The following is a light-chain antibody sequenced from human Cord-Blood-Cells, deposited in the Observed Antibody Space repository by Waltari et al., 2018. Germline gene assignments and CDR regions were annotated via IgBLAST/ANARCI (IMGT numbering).Light chain of an antibody. CDR2: EGS. V-gene: IGLV2-23*01. Sequence: QSALTQPASVSGSPGQSITISCTGTSSDVGSYNLFPRYQQHPGKAPKLMIYEGSKRPSGVSNRFSGSKSGNTASLTISGLQAEDEVDYYCCSYAGSSTPVVFGGGTKLTVL. CDR1: SSDVGSYNL. J-gene: IGLJ2*01. CDR3: CSYAGSSTPVV.